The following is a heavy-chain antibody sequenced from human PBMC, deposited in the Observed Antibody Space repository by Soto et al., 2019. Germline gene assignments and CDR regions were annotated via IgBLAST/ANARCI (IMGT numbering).Heavy chain of an antibody. Sequence: PGGSLRLSCAASGFTFSSYAMSWVRQAPGKGLEWVSAISGSGGSTYYADSVKGRFTISRDNSKNTLYLQMNSLRAEDTAVYYCAKVQYYYDSSGYPLDDYYYGMDVWGQGTTVTVSS. V-gene: IGHV3-23*01. CDR2: ISGSGGST. CDR1: GFTFSSYA. D-gene: IGHD3-22*01. CDR3: AKVQYYYDSSGYPLDDYYYGMDV. J-gene: IGHJ6*02.